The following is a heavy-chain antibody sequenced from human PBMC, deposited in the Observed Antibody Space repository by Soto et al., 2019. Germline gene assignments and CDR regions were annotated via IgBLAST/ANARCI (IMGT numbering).Heavy chain of an antibody. CDR1: GYTFTSYA. J-gene: IGHJ4*02. CDR2: INAGNGNT. Sequence: ASVKVSCKASGYTFTSYAMHWVRQAPGQRLEWMGWINAGNGNTKYSQKFQGRVTITGDTSASTAYMELSSLRSEDTAVYYCARAVAVAAGLDYWGQGTLVTVSS. D-gene: IGHD6-19*01. V-gene: IGHV1-3*01. CDR3: ARAVAVAAGLDY.